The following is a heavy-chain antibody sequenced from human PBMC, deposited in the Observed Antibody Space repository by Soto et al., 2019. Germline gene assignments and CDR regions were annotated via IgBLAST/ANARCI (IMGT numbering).Heavy chain of an antibody. J-gene: IGHJ4*02. CDR3: ARVNVVVVAATREYYFDY. Sequence: ASVKVSCKASGDTFSTFAISWVRQAPGQGLEWMGGIIPIFGTPDYAQHFPGRVTISADESTKTAYLELSSLRPEDTAVYYCARVNVVVVAATREYYFDYWGQGTLVTVSS. D-gene: IGHD2-15*01. CDR1: GDTFSTFA. V-gene: IGHV1-69*13. CDR2: IIPIFGTP.